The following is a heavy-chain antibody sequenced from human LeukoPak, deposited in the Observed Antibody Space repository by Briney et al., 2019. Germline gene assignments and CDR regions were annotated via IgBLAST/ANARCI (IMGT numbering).Heavy chain of an antibody. J-gene: IGHJ4*02. CDR1: GSTFSSYA. Sequence: GGSLRLSCAASGSTFSSYAMSWVRQAPGKGLEWVSAISGSGGGTYYADSVKGRFTISRDNSKNTLYLQMNSLRAEDTAVYYCATQGIVVVVAATGEDYWGQGTLVTVSS. V-gene: IGHV3-23*01. CDR2: ISGSGGGT. D-gene: IGHD2-15*01. CDR3: ATQGIVVVVAATGEDY.